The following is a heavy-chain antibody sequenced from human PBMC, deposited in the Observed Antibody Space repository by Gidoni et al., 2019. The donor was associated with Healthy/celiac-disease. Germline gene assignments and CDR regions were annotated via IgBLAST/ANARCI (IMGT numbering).Heavy chain of an antibody. CDR1: GGPFSSYA. CDR2: SIRILGTA. V-gene: IGHV1-69*01. J-gene: IGHJ3*02. Sequence: QVQLVQSGAEVKKPGSPVKVSCTASGGPFSSYAISWVRQAPGQGLEWVGGSIRILGTANYAQKFQGRVTMTADESTSKAYMELSSLRSEGTAVYYCLFGVVISGAFDIWGQGTMVTVSS. D-gene: IGHD3-3*01. CDR3: LFGVVISGAFDI.